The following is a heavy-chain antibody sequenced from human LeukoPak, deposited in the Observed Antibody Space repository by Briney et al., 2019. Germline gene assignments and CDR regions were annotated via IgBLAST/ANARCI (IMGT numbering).Heavy chain of an antibody. Sequence: GGSLRLSCAASGFTFSDYAMGWVRQAPGKGLEWVSAVSGGSSNTYYADSVKGRFTISRDNSKNTLYLQMNSLRAEDTAVYYCAKSGYSSSWSNAAVYNWFDPWGQGTLVTVSS. D-gene: IGHD6-13*01. V-gene: IGHV3-23*01. CDR3: AKSGYSSSWSNAAVYNWFDP. J-gene: IGHJ5*02. CDR1: GFTFSDYA. CDR2: VSGGSSNT.